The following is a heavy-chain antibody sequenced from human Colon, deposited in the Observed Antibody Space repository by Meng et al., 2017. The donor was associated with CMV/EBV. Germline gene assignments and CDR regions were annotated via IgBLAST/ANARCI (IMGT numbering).Heavy chain of an antibody. CDR3: ARGPDYRYSGSA. CDR1: GGSFSGYY. Sequence: SETLSLTCAVYGGSFSGYYWSWIRQPPGKGLEWIGEINHSGSTNYNPSLKSRVTISVDTSKNQFSLKLSSVTAADTAVYYCARGPDYRYSGSAWGQGTLVTVSS. CDR2: INHSGST. D-gene: IGHD4-11*01. J-gene: IGHJ5*02. V-gene: IGHV4-34*01.